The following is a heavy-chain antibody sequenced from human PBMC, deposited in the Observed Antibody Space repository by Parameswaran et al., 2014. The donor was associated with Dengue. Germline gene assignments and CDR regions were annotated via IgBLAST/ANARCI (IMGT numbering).Heavy chain of an antibody. D-gene: IGHD4-23*01. CDR2: INHSGST. CDR3: ARGYGGNFVGYYYYGMDV. J-gene: IGHJ6*02. Sequence: RWIRQPPGKGLEWIGEINHSGSTNYNPSLKSRVTISVDTSKNQFSLELSSVTAADTAVYYCARGYGGNFVGYYYYGMDVWGQGTTVTVSS. V-gene: IGHV4-34*01.